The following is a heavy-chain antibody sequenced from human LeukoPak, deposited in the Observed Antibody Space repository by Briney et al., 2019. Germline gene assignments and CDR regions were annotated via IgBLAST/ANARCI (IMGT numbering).Heavy chain of an antibody. V-gene: IGHV1-18*01. CDR1: GYTFNTYG. CDR2: ISPYNGNT. Sequence: ASVKVSCKPYGYTFNTYGITWVRQAPGQGLEWMGWISPYNGNTNYAQKFQGRVTMTTDTSTSTAYMELRSLRSDDTAVYYCARDSRGVLEWSPLWAYWGQGTLVTVSS. J-gene: IGHJ4*02. CDR3: ARDSRGVLEWSPLWAY. D-gene: IGHD3-3*01.